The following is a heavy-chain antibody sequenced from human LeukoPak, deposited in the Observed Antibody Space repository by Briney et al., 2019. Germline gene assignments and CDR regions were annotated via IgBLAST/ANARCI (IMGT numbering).Heavy chain of an antibody. Sequence: PSETLSLTCAVYGGSFSGYYWSWIRQPPGKGLEWIGEINHSGITNYNPSLKSRVTISVDTSKNQFSLKLISVTAADTAVYYCARGSKSITMVRGVIRYYFDYWGQGTLVTVSS. J-gene: IGHJ4*02. CDR2: INHSGIT. CDR3: ARGSKSITMVRGVIRYYFDY. V-gene: IGHV4-34*01. D-gene: IGHD3-10*01. CDR1: GGSFSGYY.